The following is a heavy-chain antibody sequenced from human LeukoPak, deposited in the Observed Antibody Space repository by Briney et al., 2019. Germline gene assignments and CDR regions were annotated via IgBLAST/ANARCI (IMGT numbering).Heavy chain of an antibody. Sequence: GGSLRLSCAASGFTFSSYAMSWVRQAPGKGLEWVSAISGSGGSTYYADSAKGRFTISRDNSKNTLYLQMNSLRAEDTAVYYCAKAGGFSGSYDWGQGTLVTVSS. V-gene: IGHV3-23*01. CDR1: GFTFSSYA. CDR2: ISGSGGST. J-gene: IGHJ4*02. CDR3: AKAGGFSGSYD. D-gene: IGHD1-26*01.